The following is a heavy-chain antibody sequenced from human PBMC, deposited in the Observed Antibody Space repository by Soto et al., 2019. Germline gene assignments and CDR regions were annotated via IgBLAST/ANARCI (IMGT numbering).Heavy chain of an antibody. CDR3: ARVTVTTPNRVYYYYGMDV. D-gene: IGHD4-4*01. CDR2: ISAYNGNT. V-gene: IGHV1-18*01. J-gene: IGHJ6*02. CDR1: GYTFTSYG. Sequence: XSVKVSCKASGYTFTSYGISWVRQAPGQGLEWMGWISAYNGNTNYAQKLQGRVTMTTDTSTSTAYMELRSLRSDDTAVYYCARVTVTTPNRVYYYYGMDVWGQGTTVTVSS.